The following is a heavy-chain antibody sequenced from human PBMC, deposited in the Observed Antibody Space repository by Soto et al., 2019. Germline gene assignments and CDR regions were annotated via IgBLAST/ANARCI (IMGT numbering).Heavy chain of an antibody. CDR1: GGTFSSYP. D-gene: IGHD1-1*01. J-gene: IGHJ4*02. V-gene: IGHV1-69*01. CDR2: IIPIFGSV. CDR3: ARPRTTGTTKGYDY. Sequence: QVQLVQSGAEVKKPGSSVKVSCKASGGTFSSYPISWVRQAPGQGLEWMGVIIPIFGSVNSAQKFQCRVTITADESTSTAYMELSSLRSEDTAVYYCARPRTTGTTKGYDYWGQGTLVTVSS.